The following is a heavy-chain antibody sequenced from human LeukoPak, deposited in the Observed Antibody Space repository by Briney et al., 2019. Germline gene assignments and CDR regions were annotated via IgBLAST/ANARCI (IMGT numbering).Heavy chain of an antibody. CDR2: ISGDGGST. CDR3: ARESGSSGWYDY. CDR1: GFMFHDYA. D-gene: IGHD6-19*01. J-gene: IGHJ4*02. V-gene: IGHV3-43*02. Sequence: PGGSLRLSCAAPGFMFHDYAIHWVRQAPGKGLEWVSLISGDGGSTFYADSVKGRFTISRDNSKNSLYLQMHSLRSDDTALYYCARESGSSGWYDYWGQGTLVTVSS.